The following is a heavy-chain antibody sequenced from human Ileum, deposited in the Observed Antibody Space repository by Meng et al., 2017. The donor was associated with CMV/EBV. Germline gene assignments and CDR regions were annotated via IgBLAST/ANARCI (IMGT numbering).Heavy chain of an antibody. D-gene: IGHD3-16*01. V-gene: IGHV1-69*01. Sequence: QLVESGPEVEKPGSSVKVSCKGSGGSFSRCGISWVRKGPGPGLGWMGGSNPNFNTRNFDKKFQDRGMTTAVETTNTAYMELSSLRSEDTAVYYCARDGQRWGHYFDSWGQGTLVTVSS. CDR3: ARDGQRWGHYFDS. CDR2: SNPNFNTR. CDR1: GGSFSRCG. J-gene: IGHJ4*02.